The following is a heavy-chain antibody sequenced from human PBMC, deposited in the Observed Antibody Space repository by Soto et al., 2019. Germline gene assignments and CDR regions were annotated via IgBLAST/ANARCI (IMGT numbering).Heavy chain of an antibody. CDR1: GGTFSYYD. Sequence: QVQLVQSGAEMQKPGSSVKVSCTASGGTFSYYDISWVRQAPGQGLEWMGGIIPIFGRTNYAPMFQCRVAITTDEFTTAVVMELGRLISADPAVDYCVRVSLRRTKAIVSWTSSHYGVDAWCQGTEVTVSS. CDR3: VRVSLRRTKAIVSWTSSHYGVDA. CDR2: IIPIFGRT. J-gene: IGHJ5*01. D-gene: IGHD5-18*01. V-gene: IGHV1-69*01.